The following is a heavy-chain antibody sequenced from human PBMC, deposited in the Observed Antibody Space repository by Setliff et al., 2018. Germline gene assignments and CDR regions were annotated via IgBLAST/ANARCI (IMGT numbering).Heavy chain of an antibody. Sequence: GGSLRLSCATSGFIFSNYWMAWARQAPGKGLEWVATIKHDGTYTYYVDSVKGRFAVSRDNTNNSMYLQMNSLGTDDTAVYYCARDVSRWLQFLGSFDQWGQGTLVTV. CDR1: GFIFSNYW. V-gene: IGHV3-7*03. CDR2: IKHDGTYT. D-gene: IGHD5-12*01. J-gene: IGHJ4*02. CDR3: ARDVSRWLQFLGSFDQ.